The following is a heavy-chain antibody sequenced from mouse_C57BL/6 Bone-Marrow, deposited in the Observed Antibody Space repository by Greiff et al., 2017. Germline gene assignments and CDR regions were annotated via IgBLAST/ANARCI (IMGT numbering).Heavy chain of an antibody. J-gene: IGHJ3*01. CDR2: ITHSGET. CDR1: GFPITSGYY. Sequence: KLEESGPGLVKPSQSLFLTCSITGFPITSGYYWIWIRQSPGKPLEWMGYITHSGETFYNPSLQSPISITRETSKNQFFLQLNSVTTEDTAMYYCAGDYYDYDLAWFAYWGQGTLVTVSA. D-gene: IGHD2-4*01. CDR3: AGDYYDYDLAWFAY. V-gene: IGHV12-3*01.